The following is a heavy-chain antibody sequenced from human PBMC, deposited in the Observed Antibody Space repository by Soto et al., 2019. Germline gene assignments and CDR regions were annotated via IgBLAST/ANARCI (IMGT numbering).Heavy chain of an antibody. D-gene: IGHD2-2*01. CDR2: IYYSGST. J-gene: IGHJ4*02. Sequence: PSETLSLTCTVSGGSISSYYWSWIRQPPGKGLEWIGYIYYSGSTNYNPSLKSRVTISVDTSKNQFSLKLSSVTAADTAVYYCARDQGQLPFDYWGQGTLVTVSS. V-gene: IGHV4-59*01. CDR1: GGSISSYY. CDR3: ARDQGQLPFDY.